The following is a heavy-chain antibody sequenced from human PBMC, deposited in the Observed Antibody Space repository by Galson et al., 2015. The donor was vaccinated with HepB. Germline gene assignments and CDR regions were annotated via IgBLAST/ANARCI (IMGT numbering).Heavy chain of an antibody. CDR2: FDPEEGGT. CDR3: TTISYSSGFDY. D-gene: IGHD6-19*01. V-gene: IGHV1-24*01. Sequence: SVKVSCKVSGYTLTELSIHWVRQAPGKGLEWMGGFDPEEGGTIYAQKFQGRVTMTEDTSTDTAYMELSSLRSEDTAVYYCTTISYSSGFDYWARESWSPSPQ. J-gene: IGHJ4*02. CDR1: GYTLTELS.